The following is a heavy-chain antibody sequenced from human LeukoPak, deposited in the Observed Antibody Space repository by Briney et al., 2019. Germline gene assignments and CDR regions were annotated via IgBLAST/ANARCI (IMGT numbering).Heavy chain of an antibody. D-gene: IGHD3-16*01. CDR3: AREGADY. V-gene: IGHV1-69*04. J-gene: IGHJ4*02. CDR2: IIPILGIA. CDR1: GGTFISYA. Sequence: SVTVSCKASGGTFISYAISWVRQAPGQGLEWMGRIIPILGIANYAQKFQGRVTITADKSTSTAYMELSSLRSEDTAVYYCAREGADYWGQGTLVTVSS.